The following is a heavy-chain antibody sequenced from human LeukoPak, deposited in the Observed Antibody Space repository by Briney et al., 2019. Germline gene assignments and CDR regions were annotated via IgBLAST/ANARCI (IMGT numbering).Heavy chain of an antibody. Sequence: GGSLRLSCAASGFTFSSYSMNWVRQAPGKGLEWVSSISSSSSYIYYADSVKGRFTISRDNAKNSLYLQMNSLRAEDTAVYYCARGVIAVAAGYGMDVWGQGTTVTVSS. V-gene: IGHV3-21*01. CDR3: ARGVIAVAAGYGMDV. J-gene: IGHJ6*02. D-gene: IGHD6-19*01. CDR1: GFTFSSYS. CDR2: ISSSSSYI.